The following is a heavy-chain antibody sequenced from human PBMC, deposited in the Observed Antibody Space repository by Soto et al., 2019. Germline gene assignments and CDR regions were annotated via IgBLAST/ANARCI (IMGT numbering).Heavy chain of an antibody. D-gene: IGHD5-18*01. CDR1: GGSISSYY. Sequence: SETLSLTCTVSGGSISSYYWSWIRQPPGKGLEWIGYIYYSGSTNYNPSLKSRVTISVDTSKNQFSLKLSSVTAADTAVYYCARVKKGYSYGSVYWYFDYWGQGTLVTVSS. J-gene: IGHJ4*02. CDR3: ARVKKGYSYGSVYWYFDY. CDR2: IYYSGST. V-gene: IGHV4-59*08.